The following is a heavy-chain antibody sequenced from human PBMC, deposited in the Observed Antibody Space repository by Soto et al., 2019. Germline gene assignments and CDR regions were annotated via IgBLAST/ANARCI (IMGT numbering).Heavy chain of an antibody. CDR2: ISGSGDKT. CDR3: AKDYASTWYWYFDP. Sequence: GGSLILSCATSGVSFSNFAMSWVRQAPGTGLEWVSSISGSGDKTYYLDSVKGRFTISRDNSKNTLYLHMNSLGAEDTAVYFCAKDYASTWYWYFDPWGQGTLVTVSS. V-gene: IGHV3-23*01. CDR1: GVSFSNFA. D-gene: IGHD6-13*01. J-gene: IGHJ5*02.